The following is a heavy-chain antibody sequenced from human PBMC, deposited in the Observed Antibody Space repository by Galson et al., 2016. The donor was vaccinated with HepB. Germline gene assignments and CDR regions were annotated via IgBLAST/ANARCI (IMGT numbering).Heavy chain of an antibody. V-gene: IGHV1-8*01. Sequence: SVKVSCKASGYTFTSYDINWVRQATGHGLEWMGWMNPNSGNTGYAQKFQGRVTMTRNTSISTAYMELSSLRSEDTAVYYCARGRIKSNTMIVVVKQTYYFDYWGQGTLVTVSS. CDR2: MNPNSGNT. CDR3: ARGRIKSNTMIVVVKQTYYFDY. CDR1: GYTFTSYD. J-gene: IGHJ4*02. D-gene: IGHD3-22*01.